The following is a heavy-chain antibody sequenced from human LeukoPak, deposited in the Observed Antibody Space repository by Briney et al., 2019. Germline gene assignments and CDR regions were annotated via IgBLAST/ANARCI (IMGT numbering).Heavy chain of an antibody. Sequence: EASVKVSCKASGGTFSSYAISWVRQAPGQGLEWMGGIIPIFGTANYAQKFQGRVTITADESTSTAYMELSSLRSEDTAVYYCARVNYYGPSFDYWGQGTLVTVSS. CDR2: IIPIFGTA. CDR1: GGTFSSYA. V-gene: IGHV1-69*13. D-gene: IGHD3-10*01. CDR3: ARVNYYGPSFDY. J-gene: IGHJ4*02.